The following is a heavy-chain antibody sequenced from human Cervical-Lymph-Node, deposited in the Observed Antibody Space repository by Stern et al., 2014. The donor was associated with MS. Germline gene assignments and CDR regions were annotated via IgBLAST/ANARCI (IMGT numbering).Heavy chain of an antibody. CDR2: IIPIFGIA. Sequence: VQLVESGAEVKKPGSSVQVSCKASGGTFSTYTISWVRQAPGQGLEWMGGIIPIFGIANYAQRFQGKVTITADGSTSTTYLEVSSLTSEDTAVYYCAREGIPGAGGTFDNWGQGTLVIVSS. J-gene: IGHJ4*02. V-gene: IGHV1-69*01. CDR3: AREGIPGAGGTFDN. D-gene: IGHD1-26*01. CDR1: GGTFSTYT.